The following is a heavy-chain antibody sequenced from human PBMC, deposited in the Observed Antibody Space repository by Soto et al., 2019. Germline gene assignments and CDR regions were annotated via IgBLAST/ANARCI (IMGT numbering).Heavy chain of an antibody. CDR3: ARIPTTTRDY. J-gene: IGHJ4*02. V-gene: IGHV4-39*01. CDR1: DDSINSDKYY. CDR2: IYYRGNA. Sequence: SETLSLTCSVSDDSINSDKYYWGWIRQPPGKGLEWIGSIYYRGNAYYNPSLQTRVTISVDTSKSQFSLKLSSVTAADTAVYYCARIPTTTRDYWGQGTLVTVSS. D-gene: IGHD1-26*01.